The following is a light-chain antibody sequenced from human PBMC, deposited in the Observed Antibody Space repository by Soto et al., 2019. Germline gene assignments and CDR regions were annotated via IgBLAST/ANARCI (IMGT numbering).Light chain of an antibody. CDR1: QSANIH. CDR2: GAS. CDR3: QQYNKWPRT. V-gene: IGKV3D-15*01. Sequence: IVLTQSPGTLSLSPGERATLSCRASQSANIHLAWYQQKPGQAPRLLIYGASARATGIPAKFSGSGSGTEFTLTISSLQSEDFAVYYCQQYNKWPRTFGQGTKVDIK. J-gene: IGKJ1*01.